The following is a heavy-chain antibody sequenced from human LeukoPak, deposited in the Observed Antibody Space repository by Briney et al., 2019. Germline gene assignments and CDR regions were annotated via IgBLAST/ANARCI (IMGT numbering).Heavy chain of an antibody. CDR3: ARASSYPAFFDY. J-gene: IGHJ4*02. CDR1: GYTFTSYA. V-gene: IGHV1-3*01. CDR2: INAGNGNT. Sequence: GASVKVSCKASGYTFTSYAMHWVRQAPGQRLEWMGWINAGNGNTKYSQKFQGRVTITRDTSASTAYMELSSLRSEDTAAYYCARASSYPAFFDYWGQGTLVTVSS. D-gene: IGHD2-2*01.